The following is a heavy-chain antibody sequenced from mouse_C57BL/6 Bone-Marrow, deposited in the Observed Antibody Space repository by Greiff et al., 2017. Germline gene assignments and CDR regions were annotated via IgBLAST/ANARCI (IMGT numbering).Heavy chain of an antibody. Sequence: QVQLQQPAAELVKPGASVKLSCKASGYTFTSYWMRWLKQLPGRVLAWLGMLHPNSGSTNYNAKFKSKATLTVDKSSSTSYMQLSSLTSEDSSVYYCARLYDYRRGAMDYWGQGTSVTVSS. J-gene: IGHJ4*01. V-gene: IGHV1-64*01. CDR2: LHPNSGST. CDR3: ARLYDYRRGAMDY. D-gene: IGHD2-4*01. CDR1: GYTFTSYW.